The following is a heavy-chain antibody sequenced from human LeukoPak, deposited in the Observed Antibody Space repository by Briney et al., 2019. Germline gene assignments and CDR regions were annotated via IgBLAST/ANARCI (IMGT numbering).Heavy chain of an antibody. D-gene: IGHD3/OR15-3a*01. V-gene: IGHV3-23*01. J-gene: IGHJ6*03. CDR3: AKGTDYYYYYYMDV. CDR1: GFTFSSHG. Sequence: GGSLRLSCAASGFTFSSHGMYWVRQAPGKGLEWVSGISPSGGITYYTDSVKGRFTISRDNSKNTMYLQMNSLRAEDTAVYYCAKGTDYYYYYYMDVWGKGTTVTVSS. CDR2: ISPSGGIT.